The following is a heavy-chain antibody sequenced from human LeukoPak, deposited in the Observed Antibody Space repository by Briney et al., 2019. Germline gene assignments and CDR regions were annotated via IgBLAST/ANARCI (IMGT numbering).Heavy chain of an antibody. V-gene: IGHV3-20*04. CDR3: ARGGITIFGVFSYMDV. J-gene: IGHJ6*03. Sequence: GGSLRLSCAASGFTFDDYGMSWVRQAPGKGLEWVSGINWNGGSTGYADSVKGRFTISRDNAKNSLYLQMNSLRAEDTALYYCARGGITIFGVFSYMDVWGKGTTVTISS. D-gene: IGHD3-3*01. CDR1: GFTFDDYG. CDR2: INWNGGST.